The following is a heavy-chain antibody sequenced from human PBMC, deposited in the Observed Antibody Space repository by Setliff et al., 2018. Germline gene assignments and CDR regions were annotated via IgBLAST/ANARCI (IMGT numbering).Heavy chain of an antibody. D-gene: IGHD3-3*01. J-gene: IGHJ6*03. Sequence: GGSLRLSCAASGFTFSEYYMNWIRQAPGKGLEWVSYISTSGNMVDYAASVKGRFSISRDNAKNVLYLEMNSLRAEDTALFYCARAVTIFGVVTPIYFYYMDVWGKGTTVTVSS. CDR3: ARAVTIFGVVTPIYFYYMDV. CDR2: ISTSGNMV. V-gene: IGHV3-11*04. CDR1: GFTFSEYY.